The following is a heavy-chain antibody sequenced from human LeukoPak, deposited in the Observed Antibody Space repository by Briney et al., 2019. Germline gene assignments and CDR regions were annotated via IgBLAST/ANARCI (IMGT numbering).Heavy chain of an antibody. J-gene: IGHJ4*02. CDR3: ARDRYYYGSGDILLDY. V-gene: IGHV4-4*07. D-gene: IGHD3-10*01. CDR1: GGSISSYY. Sequence: SETLSLTCTVSGGSISSYYWSWIRQPAGKGLEWIGRIYTSGSTNYNPSLKSRVTISVDTSKNQFSLKLSSVTAADTAVYYCARDRYYYGSGDILLDYWGQGTLVTVSS. CDR2: IYTSGST.